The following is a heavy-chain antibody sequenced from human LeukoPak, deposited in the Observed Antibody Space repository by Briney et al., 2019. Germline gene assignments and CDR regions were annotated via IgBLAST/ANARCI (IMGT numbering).Heavy chain of an antibody. V-gene: IGHV3-7*04. Sequence: GGSLKLSCAASGFTFSSYWMTWVRQAPGKGLEWVANIKQDGSEKYYVDSVKGRFTISRDNAKNSLYLQMNSLRAGNTAVYYCARDRRCSSTSCYYFDYWGQGTLVTVSS. J-gene: IGHJ4*02. CDR3: ARDRRCSSTSCYYFDY. D-gene: IGHD2-2*01. CDR2: IKQDGSEK. CDR1: GFTFSSYW.